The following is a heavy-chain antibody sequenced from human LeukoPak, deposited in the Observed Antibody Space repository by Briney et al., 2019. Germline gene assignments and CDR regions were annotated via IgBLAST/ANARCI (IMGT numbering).Heavy chain of an antibody. CDR3: ARLLWFGESYYFDY. J-gene: IGHJ4*02. CDR2: IYHSGST. D-gene: IGHD3-10*01. Sequence: SETLSLTCTVSGGSISSGSYYWSWIRQPAGKGLEWIGEIYHSGSTNYNPSLKSRVTISVDKSKNQFSLKLSSVTAADTAVYYCARLLWFGESYYFDYWGQGTLVTVSS. V-gene: IGHV4-61*10. CDR1: GGSISSGSYY.